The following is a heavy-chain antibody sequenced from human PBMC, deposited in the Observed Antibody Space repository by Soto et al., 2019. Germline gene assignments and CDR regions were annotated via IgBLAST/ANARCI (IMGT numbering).Heavy chain of an antibody. V-gene: IGHV3-11*01. J-gene: IGHJ3*02. CDR2: ISSGGTKI. Sequence: QVQLVESGGGLVKPGGSLRLSCAASGFTLSDYSMTWIRQAPGKGLEWVSYISSGGTKIYYADSVKGRFTISRDNAKTSVDLQVSTLRAEDTAVYYCASSLVDGDSQSGYAFDIWGQGTMVTVSS. D-gene: IGHD5-18*01. CDR1: GFTLSDYS. CDR3: ASSLVDGDSQSGYAFDI.